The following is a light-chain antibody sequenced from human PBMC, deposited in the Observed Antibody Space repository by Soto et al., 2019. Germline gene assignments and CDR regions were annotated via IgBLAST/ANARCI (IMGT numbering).Light chain of an antibody. J-gene: IGLJ3*02. CDR3: CSHSTSVTWM. CDR2: EVI. CDR1: SSDVGGYNF. V-gene: IGLV2-14*03. Sequence: QSALTQTASVSGSPGQSITISCTGSSSDVGGYNFVSWYQQHPGKAPKLIIHEVINRPSGVSNRFSGSKSGNTASLTISGLQAEDEAVYYCCSHSTSVTWMFGGGTKVTVL.